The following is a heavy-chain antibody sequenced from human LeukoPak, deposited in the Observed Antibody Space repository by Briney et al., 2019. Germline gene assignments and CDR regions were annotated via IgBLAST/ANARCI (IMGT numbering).Heavy chain of an antibody. CDR2: INHSGST. CDR3: ARVRYSYGSHLDY. Sequence: SETLSLTCAVYGGSFSGYYWSWIRQPPGKGLEWIGEINHSGSTDYNPSLKSRVTISVDTSKNQFSLKLSSVTAADTAVYYCARVRYSYGSHLDYWGQGTLVTVSS. J-gene: IGHJ4*02. CDR1: GGSFSGYY. V-gene: IGHV4-34*01. D-gene: IGHD5-18*01.